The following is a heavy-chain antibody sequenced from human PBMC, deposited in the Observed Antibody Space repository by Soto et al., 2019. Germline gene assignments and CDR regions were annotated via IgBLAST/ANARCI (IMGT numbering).Heavy chain of an antibody. CDR2: ISGSGGST. D-gene: IGHD6-19*01. J-gene: IGHJ4*02. CDR1: GFTFSSYA. V-gene: IGHV3-23*01. Sequence: EVQLLESGGGLVQPGGSLRLSCAASGFTFSSYAMSWVRQAPGKGLEWVSAISGSGGSTYYADSVKGRFTISRDNSKNTRYLQMNSLRAEDTAVYYCAKKGDSSGWSYYFDYWGQGTLVTVSS. CDR3: AKKGDSSGWSYYFDY.